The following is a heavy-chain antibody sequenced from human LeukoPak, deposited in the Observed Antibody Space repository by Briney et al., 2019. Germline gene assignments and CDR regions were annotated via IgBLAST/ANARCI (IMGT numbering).Heavy chain of an antibody. CDR3: ARGQSSNYDFWSGYANWFDP. CDR1: GGSFSRYA. Sequence: ASVKVSCKASGGSFSRYAISWVRQAPGQGLEWMGWINPNSGGTNYAQKFQGWVTMTRDTSISTAYMELSRLRSDDTAVYYCARGQSSNYDFWSGYANWFDPWGQGTLVTVSS. V-gene: IGHV1-2*04. D-gene: IGHD3-3*01. CDR2: INPNSGGT. J-gene: IGHJ5*02.